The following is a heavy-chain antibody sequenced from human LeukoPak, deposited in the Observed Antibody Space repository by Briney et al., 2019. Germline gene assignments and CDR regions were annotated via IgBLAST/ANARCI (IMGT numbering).Heavy chain of an antibody. Sequence: ASVKVSCKASGYTFTSYGISWVRQAPGQGLEWMGWISAYNGNTNYAQKLQGRVTMTTDTSTSTAYMELRSLRSDDTAVYYCARELMITFGGVIVRSYYFDYWGQGTLVTVSS. CDR1: GYTFTSYG. CDR2: ISAYNGNT. D-gene: IGHD3-16*02. CDR3: ARELMITFGGVIVRSYYFDY. J-gene: IGHJ4*02. V-gene: IGHV1-18*01.